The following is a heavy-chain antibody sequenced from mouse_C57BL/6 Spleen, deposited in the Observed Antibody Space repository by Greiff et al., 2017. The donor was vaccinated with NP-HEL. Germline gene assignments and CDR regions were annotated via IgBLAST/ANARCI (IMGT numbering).Heavy chain of an antibody. CDR1: GYTFTDYE. J-gene: IGHJ1*03. CDR2: IDPETGGT. CDR3: TKMGKNYSPLYWYFDV. Sequence: QVQLQQSGAELVRPGASVTLSCKASGYTFTDYEMHWVKQTPVHGLEWIGAIDPETGGTAYNQKFKGKAILTADKSSSTAYMELRSLTSEDSAVYYCTKMGKNYSPLYWYFDVWGTGTTVTVSS. V-gene: IGHV1-15*01. D-gene: IGHD2-12*01.